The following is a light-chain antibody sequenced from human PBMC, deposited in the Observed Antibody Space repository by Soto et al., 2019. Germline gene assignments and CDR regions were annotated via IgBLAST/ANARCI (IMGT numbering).Light chain of an antibody. J-gene: IGLJ1*01. Sequence: QSVLTQPASVSGSPGQSITISCTGTSSEVGGYNYVSWYQQHPGKAPKLMIYDVSNRPSGVSNRFSGSKSGNTASLTIPGLQAEDEADYYCSSYTSSSTRVFGTGTKVTVL. V-gene: IGLV2-14*01. CDR3: SSYTSSSTRV. CDR1: SSEVGGYNY. CDR2: DVS.